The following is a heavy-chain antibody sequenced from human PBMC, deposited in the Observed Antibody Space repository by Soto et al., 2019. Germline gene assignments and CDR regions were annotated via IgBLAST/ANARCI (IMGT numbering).Heavy chain of an antibody. J-gene: IGHJ6*02. D-gene: IGHD4-17*01. CDR3: ARRTVTTIYYCGMDV. CDR2: IYYSGST. Sequence: SATLSFPCTASGGSIRSYYWTWLRQPPGKGLEWIGYIYYSGSTYYNPSLKSRVTISVDTSKNQFSLRLNSVTAADTAVYYCARRTVTTIYYCGMDVWGQGTTVTVSS. V-gene: IGHV4-59*01. CDR1: GGSIRSYY.